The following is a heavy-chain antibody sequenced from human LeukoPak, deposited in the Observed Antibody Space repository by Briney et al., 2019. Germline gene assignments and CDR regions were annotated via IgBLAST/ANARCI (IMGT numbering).Heavy chain of an antibody. CDR1: GGSISSYY. D-gene: IGHD3-3*01. CDR3: ARALGVVIHDAFDI. J-gene: IGHJ3*02. V-gene: IGHV4-59*01. Sequence: SETLSLTCTVSGGSISSYYWSWIRQPPGKGLEWIGYIYYSGSTNYNPSLKSRVTISVDTSKNQFSLKLSSVTAADTAVYYCARALGVVIHDAFDIWGQGTMVTVSS. CDR2: IYYSGST.